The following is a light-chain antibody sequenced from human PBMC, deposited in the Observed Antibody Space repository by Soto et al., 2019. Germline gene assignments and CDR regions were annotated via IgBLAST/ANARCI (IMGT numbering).Light chain of an antibody. CDR1: GSDVGGSNY. CDR3: CSYTRSGIFV. CDR2: DVI. J-gene: IGLJ1*01. V-gene: IGLV2-14*01. Sequence: QSALTQPASVSGSPGQSITISCTGTGSDVGGSNYVSWYQQFPFKAPKLMIFDVIKRPSGVSTRFSGSKSGNTASLTISGLQAEDEADYYCCSYTRSGIFVFGLGTKVTV.